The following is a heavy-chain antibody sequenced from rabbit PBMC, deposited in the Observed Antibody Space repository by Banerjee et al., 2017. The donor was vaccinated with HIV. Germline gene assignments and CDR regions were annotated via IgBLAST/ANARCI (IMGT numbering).Heavy chain of an antibody. V-gene: IGHV1S7*01. J-gene: IGHJ3*01. CDR1: GFDFNSYY. CDR2: IHAGKGST. D-gene: IGHD6-1*01. Sequence: EESGGRLVQPGGSLTLSCKASGFDFNSYYISWVRQAPGKGLEWIGIIHAGKGSTEYASWVNGRFTISSDNAQNTVDLQMNSLTAADTATYFCARESLIGYDLWGQGTLVTV. CDR3: ARESLIGYDL.